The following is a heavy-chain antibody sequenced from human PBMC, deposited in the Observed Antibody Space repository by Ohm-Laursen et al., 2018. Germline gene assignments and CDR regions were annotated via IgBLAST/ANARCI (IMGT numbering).Heavy chain of an antibody. CDR2: ISSSSSTI. CDR3: ARGYRPIDY. D-gene: IGHD5-12*01. CDR1: GFTSSSYS. V-gene: IGHV3-48*01. J-gene: IGHJ4*02. Sequence: SLRLSCTASGFTSSSYSMNWVRQAPGKGLEWVSYISSSSSTIYYADSVKGRFTISRDNAKNSLYLQMNSLRAEDTAVYYCARGYRPIDYWGQGTLVTVSS.